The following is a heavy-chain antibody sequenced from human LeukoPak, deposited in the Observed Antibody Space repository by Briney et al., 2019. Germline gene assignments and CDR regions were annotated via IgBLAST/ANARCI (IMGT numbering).Heavy chain of an antibody. CDR2: IYYSGST. D-gene: IGHD4-23*01. Sequence: SETLSLTCTVSGGSISSGVYYWSWIRQHPGKGLEWIGCIYYSGSTYYNPSLKSRVTVSVDTSKNQFSLKLSSVTAADTAVYYCARERWSTVVTPHFDYRGQGTLVAVSS. V-gene: IGHV4-31*03. CDR1: GGSISSGVYY. J-gene: IGHJ4*02. CDR3: ARERWSTVVTPHFDY.